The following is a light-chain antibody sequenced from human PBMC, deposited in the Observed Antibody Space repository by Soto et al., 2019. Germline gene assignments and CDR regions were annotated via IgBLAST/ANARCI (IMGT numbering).Light chain of an antibody. CDR2: HVS. J-gene: IGLJ1*01. CDR3: SSYTSSSTFV. V-gene: IGLV2-14*03. Sequence: QSVLTQPASVSGSPGQSITISCTGTSSDFGGYNYVSWYQQHPGKAPQLMISHVSDRPSGVSNRFFGSKSGNTASLTISGLQAEDEADYYCSSYTSSSTFVFGTGTKVTVL. CDR1: SSDFGGYNY.